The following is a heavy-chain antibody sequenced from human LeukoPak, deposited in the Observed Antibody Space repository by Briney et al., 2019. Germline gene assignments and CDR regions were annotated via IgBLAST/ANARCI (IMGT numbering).Heavy chain of an antibody. CDR3: ARSTWPLDK. J-gene: IGHJ4*02. CDR1: GGSISPYY. D-gene: IGHD5/OR15-5a*01. Sequence: SETLSLTCTVSGGSISPYYWSWIRQPPGKGLEWIGYIYYSGNTNYNPSLKSRVTISLDTSKNQFSLKLSSVTAADTAVYYCARSTWPLDKWGQGTLVTVSS. CDR2: IYYSGNT. V-gene: IGHV4-59*01.